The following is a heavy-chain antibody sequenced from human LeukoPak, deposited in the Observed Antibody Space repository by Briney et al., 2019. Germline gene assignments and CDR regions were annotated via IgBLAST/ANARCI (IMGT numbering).Heavy chain of an antibody. J-gene: IGHJ4*02. Sequence: DPGGSLRLSCAASGFTFSSYAMSWVRQAPGKGLEWVSGISGSGGNTYYGDSVKGRFTISRDNSKNTLYLQMNSLRAEDTALYYCAKDRDGSGWPYYFDYWGQGTLVTVSS. D-gene: IGHD6-19*01. CDR3: AKDRDGSGWPYYFDY. CDR1: GFTFSSYA. V-gene: IGHV3-23*01. CDR2: ISGSGGNT.